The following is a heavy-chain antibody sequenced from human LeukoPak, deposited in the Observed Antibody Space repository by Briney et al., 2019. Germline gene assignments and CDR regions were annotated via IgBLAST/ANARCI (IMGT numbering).Heavy chain of an antibody. V-gene: IGHV3-73*01. CDR3: TRPWEEIFGSPHSDYYYMDV. Sequence: GGSLKLSCAASGFTFSGSAMHWVRQASGKGLEWVGRIRSKANSYATAYAASVKGRFTISRDDSKNTAYLQMNSLKTEDTAVYYCTRPWEEIFGSPHSDYYYMDVWGKGTTVTVSS. D-gene: IGHD3-3*01. CDR2: IRSKANSYAT. J-gene: IGHJ6*03. CDR1: GFTFSGSA.